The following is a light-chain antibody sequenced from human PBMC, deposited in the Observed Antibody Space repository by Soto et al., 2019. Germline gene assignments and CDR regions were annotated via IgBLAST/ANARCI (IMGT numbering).Light chain of an antibody. Sequence: DIQMTQSPSSLSASVGDRVSIACRASQNISNYLNWIQQNSGKAPKLLIYAASNLQSGVSSRFSGSGSGTDFTLTISTLQPEDFATYYCQESASTRWAFGQGTKVDIK. J-gene: IGKJ1*01. CDR1: QNISNY. V-gene: IGKV1-39*01. CDR2: AAS. CDR3: QESASTRWA.